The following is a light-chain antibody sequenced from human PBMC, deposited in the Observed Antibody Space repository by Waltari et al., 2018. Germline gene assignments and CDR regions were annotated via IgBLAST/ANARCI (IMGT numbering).Light chain of an antibody. CDR1: QSVSSY. CDR2: DAS. V-gene: IGKV3D-11*02. CDR3: QQRSNWRV. J-gene: IGKJ4*01. Sequence: EIVLTQSPATLSLSPGERATLSCRASQSVSSYLAWYQQKPGQAPRLLIYDASNRATGIPARCSGSGPGTDFTLTISSLEPEDFAVYYCQQRSNWRVFGGGTKVEIK.